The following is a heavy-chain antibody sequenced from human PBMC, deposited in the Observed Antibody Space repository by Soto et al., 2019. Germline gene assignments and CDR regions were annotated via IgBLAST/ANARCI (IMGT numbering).Heavy chain of an antibody. D-gene: IGHD3-10*01. J-gene: IGHJ4*02. V-gene: IGHV4-59*01. CDR2: IYYNGNI. CDR1: GGSITSSY. Sequence: QVQLQESGPGLVKPLETLSLTCTVPGGSITSSYWSWVRQPPGKGLEWIGYIYYNGNINYNPSLKSRLTISLGTSKNQFSLRLSSVTAADTAVYYCATGRVYFGSEYWGQGTLVTVSS. CDR3: ATGRVYFGSEY.